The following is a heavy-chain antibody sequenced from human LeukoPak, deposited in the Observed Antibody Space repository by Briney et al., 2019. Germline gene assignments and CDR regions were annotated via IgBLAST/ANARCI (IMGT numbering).Heavy chain of an antibody. CDR1: GFTFGDYA. CDR2: IRSKAYGGTT. Sequence: GGSLRLSCTASGFTFGDYAMSWFRQAPGKGLEWVGFIRSKAYGGTTEYAASVKGRFTISRDDSKGIAYLQMNSLKTEDTAVYYCTRDKWETRPDPWGQGTLVTVSS. CDR3: TRDKWETRPDP. D-gene: IGHD1-26*01. J-gene: IGHJ5*02. V-gene: IGHV3-49*03.